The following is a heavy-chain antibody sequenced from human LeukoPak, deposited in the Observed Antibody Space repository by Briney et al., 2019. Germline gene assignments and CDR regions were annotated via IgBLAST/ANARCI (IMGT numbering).Heavy chain of an antibody. CDR2: ISSSSSYI. Sequence: GGSLRLSCAASGVTFSSYSMNWVRQAPGKGLEWVSSISSSSSYIYYADSGKRRFTISRDNAKNSLYLQMNSLRAENTAVYYCAGNSGSDPYYFDYWGQGTLVTVSS. CDR1: GVTFSSYS. J-gene: IGHJ4*02. CDR3: AGNSGSDPYYFDY. D-gene: IGHD1-26*01. V-gene: IGHV3-21*01.